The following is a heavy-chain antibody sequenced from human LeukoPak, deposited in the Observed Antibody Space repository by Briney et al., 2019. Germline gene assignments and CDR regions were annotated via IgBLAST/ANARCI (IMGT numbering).Heavy chain of an antibody. V-gene: IGHV3-7*01. CDR2: INEDGSQK. CDR3: ARDQGYCPNVSCRGDAFDV. CDR1: GFRFSSHW. J-gene: IGHJ3*01. D-gene: IGHD2-8*01. Sequence: AGGSLRLSCAASGFRFSSHWMSWVRQVTGKGPEWVAKINEDGSQKYYVDSVKGRFTLCRDNAETSLTLHMNSLRSEDTAVYYCARDQGYCPNVSCRGDAFDVWGQGSMVSVSA.